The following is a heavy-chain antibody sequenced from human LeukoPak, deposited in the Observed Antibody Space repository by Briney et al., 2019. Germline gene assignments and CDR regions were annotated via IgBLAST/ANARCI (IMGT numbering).Heavy chain of an antibody. CDR1: GFTVSSNY. J-gene: IGHJ3*02. CDR3: ALERDAFDI. V-gene: IGHV3-53*01. CDR2: IYRGGST. D-gene: IGHD1-1*01. Sequence: GGSLRLSCAASGFTVSSNYMSWVRQAPGKGLEWVSVIYRGGSTYYADSVKGRFTISRDNSKNTLYLQMNRLRVEDTAVYYCALERDAFDIWGQGKMVTVSS.